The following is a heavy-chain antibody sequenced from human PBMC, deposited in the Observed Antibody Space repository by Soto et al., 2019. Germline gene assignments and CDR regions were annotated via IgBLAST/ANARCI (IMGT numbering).Heavy chain of an antibody. Sequence: ASVKVSCKASGYTFTGYYMHWVRQAPGQGLEWMGWINPNSGGTNYAQKFQGWVTMTRDTSISTAYMELSRLRSDDTAVYYCARVGYYDSSGYYAFDYWGQGTLVTVSS. D-gene: IGHD3-22*01. CDR3: ARVGYYDSSGYYAFDY. CDR1: GYTFTGYY. CDR2: INPNSGGT. V-gene: IGHV1-2*04. J-gene: IGHJ4*02.